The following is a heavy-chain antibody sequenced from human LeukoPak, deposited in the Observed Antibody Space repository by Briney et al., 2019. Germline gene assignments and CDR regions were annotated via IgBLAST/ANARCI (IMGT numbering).Heavy chain of an antibody. J-gene: IGHJ5*02. D-gene: IGHD6-6*01. CDR1: GFIFDDYA. CDR3: AKEAEYSSSSRPWFDP. V-gene: IGHV3-9*01. CDR2: ISWNSGSI. Sequence: PGGSLRLSCAASGFIFDDYAMHWVRQAPGKGLEWVSGISWNSGSIGYADSVKGRFTISRDNAKNSLYLQMNSLRAEGTALYYCAKEAEYSSSSRPWFDPWGQGTLVTVSS.